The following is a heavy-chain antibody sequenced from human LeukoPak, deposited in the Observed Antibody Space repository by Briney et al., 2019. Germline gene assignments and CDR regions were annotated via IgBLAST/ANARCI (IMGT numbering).Heavy chain of an antibody. D-gene: IGHD3-3*01. CDR3: AKGYYDFWSGYSRALYYFDY. J-gene: IGHJ4*02. V-gene: IGHV3-33*06. CDR1: GFTFSSYG. Sequence: PGGSLRLSCAASGFTFSSYGMHWVRQAPGKGLEWVAVIWYDGSNKYYADSVKGRFTISRDNSKNTLYLQMNSLRAEDTAVYYCAKGYYDFWSGYSRALYYFDYWGQGTLVTVSS. CDR2: IWYDGSNK.